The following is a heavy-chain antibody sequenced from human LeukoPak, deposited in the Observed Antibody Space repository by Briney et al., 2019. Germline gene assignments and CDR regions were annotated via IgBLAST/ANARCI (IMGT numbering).Heavy chain of an antibody. CDR2: IYSGGST. V-gene: IGHV3-66*01. CDR3: ARDRQIAY. CDR1: GFSVSTNY. Sequence: GGSLRLSCTASGFSVSTNYMTWVRQAPGKGLEWVSVIYSGGSTDYADSVKGRFTISRDNAKNSLYLQMNSLRAEDTAVYYCARDRQIAYWGQGTLVTVSS. J-gene: IGHJ4*02.